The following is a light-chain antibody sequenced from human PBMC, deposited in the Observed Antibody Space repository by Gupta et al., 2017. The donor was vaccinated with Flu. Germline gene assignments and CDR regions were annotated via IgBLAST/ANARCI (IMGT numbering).Light chain of an antibody. CDR2: DAS. CDR1: QSVGSD. J-gene: IGKJ4*01. V-gene: IGKV3-15*01. Sequence: EIVMTQSPATLSVSPGERATVSCRASQSVGSDLAWYQQKPGQAPRLLIHDASVRATGVAARFTGSGSGTEFTLTINSRQSEDFAVYYCQQYKNWPPLTFGGGTKVEI. CDR3: QQYKNWPPLT.